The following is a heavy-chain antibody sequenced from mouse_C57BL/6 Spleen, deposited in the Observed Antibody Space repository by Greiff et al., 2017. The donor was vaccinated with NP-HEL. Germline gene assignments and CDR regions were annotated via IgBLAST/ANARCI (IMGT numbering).Heavy chain of an antibody. D-gene: IGHD1-1*01. CDR3: ARFIGTTVVATIYYFDY. CDR2: IYPRSGNT. CDR1: GYTFTSYG. V-gene: IGHV1-81*01. J-gene: IGHJ2*01. Sequence: QVHVKQSGAELARPGASVKLSCKASGYTFTSYGISWVKQRTGQGLEWIGEIYPRSGNTYYNEKFKGKATLTADQSSCQANMELRSLTSEDSAVYFCARFIGTTVVATIYYFDYWGQGTTLTVSS.